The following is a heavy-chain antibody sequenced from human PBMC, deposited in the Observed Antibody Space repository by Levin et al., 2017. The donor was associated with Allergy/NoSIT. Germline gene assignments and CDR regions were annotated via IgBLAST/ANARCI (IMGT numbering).Heavy chain of an antibody. CDR3: ARADSSSWTGGVGAFDI. D-gene: IGHD6-13*01. CDR1: GFTFSSYD. CDR2: IGTAGDT. V-gene: IGHV3-13*01. J-gene: IGHJ3*02. Sequence: GGSLRLSCAASGFTFSSYDMHWVRQATGKGLEWVSAIGTAGDTYYPGSVKGRFTISRENAKNSLYLQMNSLRAGDTAVYYCARADSSSWTGGVGAFDIWGQGTMVTVSS.